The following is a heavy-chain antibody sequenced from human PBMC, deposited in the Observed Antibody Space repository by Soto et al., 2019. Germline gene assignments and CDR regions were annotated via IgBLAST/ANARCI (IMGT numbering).Heavy chain of an antibody. J-gene: IGHJ6*03. V-gene: IGHV1-18*01. CDR3: ARVHAYDFWSGYYNYYYMDV. CDR1: GYTFTSYG. D-gene: IGHD3-3*01. Sequence: ASVKVSCKASGYTFTSYGISWVRQAPGQGLEWMGWISAYNGNTNYAQKLQGRVTMTTDTSTSTAYMELRSLRSDDTAVYYCARVHAYDFWSGYYNYYYMDVWAKGPRSPSP. CDR2: ISAYNGNT.